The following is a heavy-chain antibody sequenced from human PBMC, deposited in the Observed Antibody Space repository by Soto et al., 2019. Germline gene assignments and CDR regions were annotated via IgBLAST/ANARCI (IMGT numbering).Heavy chain of an antibody. CDR3: ARDGVEAGLYLDN. V-gene: IGHV3-7*01. D-gene: IGHD6-19*01. Sequence: PGGSLRLSCAASGFTFRSYWMSWVRQAPGKGLEWVANINQDGSEKYYVDSVKGRFTISRDNAKSSPYLQVNSLRAEDTAVYYCARDGVEAGLYLDNWGQGTLVTVSS. CDR1: GFTFRSYW. CDR2: INQDGSEK. J-gene: IGHJ4*02.